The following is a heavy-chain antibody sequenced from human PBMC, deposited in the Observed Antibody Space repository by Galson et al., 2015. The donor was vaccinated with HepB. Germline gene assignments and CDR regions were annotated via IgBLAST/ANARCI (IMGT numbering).Heavy chain of an antibody. J-gene: IGHJ4*02. CDR2: ISSGSSSNTI. V-gene: IGHV3-48*01. Sequence: LRLSCAASGFTFSSYGMNWARQAPGKGLEWVSYISSGSSSNTIKYADSVKGRFTISRDNAENSLYLEMNSLRAEDTAVYYCARVASWSFDYWGRGTLVTVSS. CDR1: GFTFSSYG. CDR3: ARVASWSFDY. D-gene: IGHD3-3*01.